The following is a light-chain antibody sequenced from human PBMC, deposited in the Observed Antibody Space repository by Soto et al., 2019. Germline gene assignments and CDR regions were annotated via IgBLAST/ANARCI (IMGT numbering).Light chain of an antibody. J-gene: IGKJ2*01. CDR2: ATS. CDR3: QQFNSYPYT. Sequence: DIQLTQTPSFLSASVGDRVTITCRASQGISSCLAWYRQKPGKAPQLLIYATSTLHSGVPSRLSGSGSGTQFTLTIDSLQPEDFATYYCQQFNSYPYTFGQGTELEIK. CDR1: QGISSC. V-gene: IGKV1-9*01.